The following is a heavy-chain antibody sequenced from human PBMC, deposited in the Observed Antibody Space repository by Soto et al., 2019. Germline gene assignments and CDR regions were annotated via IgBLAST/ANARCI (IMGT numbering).Heavy chain of an antibody. CDR1: GYTFTSYG. J-gene: IGHJ5*02. CDR2: ISAHNGNT. CDR3: ARDRRSYYDFWSGYNNWFDP. V-gene: IGHV1-18*01. Sequence: ASVKVSCKASGYTFTSYGISWVRQAPGQGLEWMGWISAHNGNTNYAQKLQGRVTMTTDTSTSTAYMELRSLRSDDTAVYYCARDRRSYYDFWSGYNNWFDPRGQGTLVTVSS. D-gene: IGHD3-3*01.